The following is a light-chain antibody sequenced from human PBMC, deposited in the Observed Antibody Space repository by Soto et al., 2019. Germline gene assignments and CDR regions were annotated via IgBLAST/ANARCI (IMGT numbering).Light chain of an antibody. Sequence: EIVLTQSPLSLPVTPGEPASISCRSSQNLLHSNGYNYLNWYLQKPGQSPQLLISLGSNRASGVPDRVSGSGSGKDFTLTINRVEAEDVGLYFCAQGLATPFTFGGGTKVDIK. J-gene: IGKJ4*01. CDR2: LGS. CDR3: AQGLATPFT. V-gene: IGKV2-28*01. CDR1: QNLLHSNGYNY.